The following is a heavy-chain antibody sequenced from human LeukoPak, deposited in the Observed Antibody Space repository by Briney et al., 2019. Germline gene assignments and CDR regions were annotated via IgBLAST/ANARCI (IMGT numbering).Heavy chain of an antibody. D-gene: IGHD4-23*01. CDR3: ARGYGGNSAAFDI. V-gene: IGHV3-7*01. CDR1: GFTFSKTW. J-gene: IGHJ3*02. Sequence: GGSLRLSCAASGFTFSKTWMSWVRQAPGKGLEWVANIKVDGSERYYVDSVKGRFTISRDNAKNSLYLQMNSLRAEDTAIYYCARGYGGNSAAFDIWGQGTMVTVSS. CDR2: IKVDGSER.